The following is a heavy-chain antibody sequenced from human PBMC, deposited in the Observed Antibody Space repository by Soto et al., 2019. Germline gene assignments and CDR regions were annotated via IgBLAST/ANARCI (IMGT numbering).Heavy chain of an antibody. V-gene: IGHV1-18*04. Sequence: ASVKVSYTASGYTFTGYYMHCVRQAPEQGLEWMGWISAYNGNTNYAQKLQGRVTMTTDTSTSTAYMELRSLRSDDTAVYYCARDMRDCSGGSCYGWFDPWGQGTLVTVSS. J-gene: IGHJ5*02. CDR1: GYTFTGYY. CDR2: ISAYNGNT. D-gene: IGHD2-15*01. CDR3: ARDMRDCSGGSCYGWFDP.